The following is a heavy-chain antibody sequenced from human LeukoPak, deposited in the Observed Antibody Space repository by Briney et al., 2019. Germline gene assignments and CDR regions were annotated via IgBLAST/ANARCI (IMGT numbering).Heavy chain of an antibody. J-gene: IGHJ3*02. D-gene: IGHD3-22*01. Sequence: PGGSLGLSCAASGFTFRSYRMNWVRQAPGKGLGWVASIKQGESERYYVDSVNGRFTISRDNAKNSLYLQMNSLRAEDTAVYYCARGDNSAFDIWGQGTMVTVSS. CDR1: GFTFRSYR. CDR3: ARGDNSAFDI. V-gene: IGHV3-7*04. CDR2: IKQGESER.